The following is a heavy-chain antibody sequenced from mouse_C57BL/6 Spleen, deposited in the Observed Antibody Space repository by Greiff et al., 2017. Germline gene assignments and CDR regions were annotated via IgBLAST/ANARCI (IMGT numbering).Heavy chain of an antibody. CDR3: ARDAWPYGGYFDY. CDR2: SRNKANDYTT. J-gene: IGHJ2*01. D-gene: IGHD1-1*01. V-gene: IGHV7-1*01. CDR1: GFTFSDFY. Sequence: EVKLMESGGGLVQSGRSLRLSCATSGFTFSDFYMEWVRQAPGKGLEWIAASRNKANDYTTEYSASVKGRFIVSRDTSQSILYLQMNALRAEDTAIYYCARDAWPYGGYFDYWGQGTTLTVSS.